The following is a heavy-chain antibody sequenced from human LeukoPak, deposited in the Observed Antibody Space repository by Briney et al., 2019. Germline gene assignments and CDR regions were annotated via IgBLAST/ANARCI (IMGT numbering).Heavy chain of an antibody. D-gene: IGHD3-10*02. CDR2: IRGGGAVT. CDR1: GFTFGNYD. CDR3: AKCSASYYNDAFDI. J-gene: IGHJ3*02. V-gene: IGHV3-23*01. Sequence: GGSLRLSCAASGFTFGNYDMNWVRQPAGKGLEWLSYIRGGGAVTRYSASVKGRFTISRDNSKNTLYLQMNHLRAEDTAIYYCAKCSASYYNDAFDIWGRGTMVTVSS.